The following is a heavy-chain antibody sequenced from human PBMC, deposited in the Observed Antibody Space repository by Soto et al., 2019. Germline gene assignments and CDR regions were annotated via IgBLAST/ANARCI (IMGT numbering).Heavy chain of an antibody. CDR1: GGSFSGYY. D-gene: IGHD3-3*01. J-gene: IGHJ4*02. Sequence: SETLALTCAVYGGSFSGYYWSWIRQPPGKGLEWIGEINHSGSANYNPSLKSRVTISVDTSKNQFSLKLSSVTAADTAVYYCARGTPHVLRFLERLSYFDYWGQGTLVTVSS. CDR3: ARGTPHVLRFLERLSYFDY. CDR2: INHSGSA. V-gene: IGHV4-34*01.